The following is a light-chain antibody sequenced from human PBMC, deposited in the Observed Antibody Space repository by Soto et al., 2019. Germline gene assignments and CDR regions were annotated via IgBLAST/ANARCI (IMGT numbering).Light chain of an antibody. CDR2: DVS. CDR3: SSYTSRSTLGV. J-gene: IGLJ2*01. V-gene: IGLV2-14*03. CDR1: NSDIGGYNY. Sequence: QSALTQPASVSGSPGQSITISCTGTNSDIGGYNYVSWYQQHPGKAPKLMIYDVSNRPSGVSYRFSGSNAGNTASLTSSGLQAEDEADYYCSSYTSRSTLGVFGGGTKVTVL.